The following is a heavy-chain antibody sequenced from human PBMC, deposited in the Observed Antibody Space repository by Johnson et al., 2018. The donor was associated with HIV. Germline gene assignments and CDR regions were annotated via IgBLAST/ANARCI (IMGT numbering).Heavy chain of an antibody. CDR3: ARVPEGDDDAFDI. CDR1: GFTFSSYA. Sequence: QVQLVESGGGVVQPGRSLRLSCAASGFTFSSYAMHWVRQAPGKGLEWAAVISDDGSEKYYVASVKGRFTISRDNAKNSLYLQMNSLRAEDTAVYYCARVPEGDDDAFDIWGQGTMVTVSS. D-gene: IGHD2-21*01. V-gene: IGHV3-30*04. J-gene: IGHJ3*02. CDR2: ISDDGSEK.